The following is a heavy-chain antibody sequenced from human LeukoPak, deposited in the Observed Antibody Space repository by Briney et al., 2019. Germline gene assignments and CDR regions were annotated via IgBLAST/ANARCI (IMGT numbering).Heavy chain of an antibody. CDR2: ISYDGSNK. CDR1: GFTFSSYA. CDR3: AREPEGYSSGWSPFDY. Sequence: GGSLRLSCAASGFTFSSYAMHWVRQAPGKGLEWVAVISYDGSNKYYADSVKGRFTISRDNSKNTLYLQMNSLRAEDTAVYSCAREPEGYSSGWSPFDYWGQGTLVTVSS. D-gene: IGHD6-19*01. V-gene: IGHV3-30*04. J-gene: IGHJ4*02.